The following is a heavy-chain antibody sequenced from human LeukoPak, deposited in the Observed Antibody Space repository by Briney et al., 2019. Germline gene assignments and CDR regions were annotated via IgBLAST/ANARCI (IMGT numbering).Heavy chain of an antibody. CDR1: GGTFSSYA. CDR3: ASSGDYFGRPFDY. Sequence: SVKVSCKASGGTFSSYAISWVRQAPGQGLEWMGGIIPIFGTANYAQKFQGRVTITADESTSTAYMELSSLRSEDTAVYYCASSGDYFGRPFDYWGQGTLITVSS. V-gene: IGHV1-69*13. J-gene: IGHJ4*02. D-gene: IGHD4-17*01. CDR2: IIPIFGTA.